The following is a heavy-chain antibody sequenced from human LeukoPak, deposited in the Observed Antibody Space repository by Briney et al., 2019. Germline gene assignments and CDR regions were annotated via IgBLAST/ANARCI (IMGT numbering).Heavy chain of an antibody. CDR3: ARLVTRYYYYMDV. J-gene: IGHJ6*03. D-gene: IGHD4-11*01. CDR1: GFTVSSNY. V-gene: IGHV3-53*01. CDR2: IYSGGST. Sequence: GGSLRLSCAASGFTVSSNYMSWVRQAPGKGLEWVSVIYSGGSTHYADSVKGRFTISRDNSKNTLYLQMNSLRAEDTAVYYCARLVTRYYYYMDVWGKGTTVTVSS.